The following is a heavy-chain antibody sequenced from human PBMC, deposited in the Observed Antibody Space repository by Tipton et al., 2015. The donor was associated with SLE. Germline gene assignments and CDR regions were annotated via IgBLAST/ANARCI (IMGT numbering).Heavy chain of an antibody. Sequence: SLRLSCAASGFTFRSYGMHWVRQAPGKGLEWVAVIWYDGSNTYYADSVKGRFTISRDNSKNTLYLQMNSLRAEDTAVYYCASQLTILDAFDIWGQGTMVTVSS. J-gene: IGHJ3*02. V-gene: IGHV3-33*01. CDR3: ASQLTILDAFDI. D-gene: IGHD1-1*01. CDR1: GFTFRSYG. CDR2: IWYDGSNT.